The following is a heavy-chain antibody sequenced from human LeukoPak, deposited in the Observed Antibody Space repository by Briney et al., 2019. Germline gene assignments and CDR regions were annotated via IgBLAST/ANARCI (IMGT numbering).Heavy chain of an antibody. CDR3: ARNYDINNYYYYAMDV. J-gene: IGHJ6*02. V-gene: IGHV3-20*04. CDR1: GFTFDDYG. Sequence: PGGSLRLSCAASGFTFDDYGMSWVRQAPGKGLEWVSGINWNGGSTGYADSVEGRFTISRDNAKSSLFLHMNGLRAEDTAVYYCARNYDINNYYYYAMDVWGQGTTVTVSS. CDR2: INWNGGST. D-gene: IGHD3-9*01.